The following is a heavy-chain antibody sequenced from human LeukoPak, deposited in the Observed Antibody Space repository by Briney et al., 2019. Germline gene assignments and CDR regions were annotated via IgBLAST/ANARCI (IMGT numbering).Heavy chain of an antibody. D-gene: IGHD6-13*01. V-gene: IGHV4-34*01. CDR1: GGSFSGYY. CDR3: ARVRAAAGNGFDY. J-gene: IGHJ4*02. Sequence: ASETLFLTCAVYGGSFSGYYWSWIRQPPGKGLEWIGEINHSGSTNYNPSLKSRVTISVDTSKNQFSLKLSSVTAADTAVYYCARVRAAAGNGFDYWGQGTLVTVSS. CDR2: INHSGST.